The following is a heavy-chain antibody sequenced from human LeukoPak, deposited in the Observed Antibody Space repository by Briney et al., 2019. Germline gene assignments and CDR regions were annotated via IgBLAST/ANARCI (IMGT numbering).Heavy chain of an antibody. Sequence: GGSLTPSCATSGFNVSRNYMTWVRQAPGKGLEWVSVIHSDGSTYYADSVKGRFTISRDNSKNTLYLQMNSLRPEDTGLYFCARERDFDSSLLYWGQGTLVTVSS. J-gene: IGHJ4*02. CDR3: ARERDFDSSLLY. CDR1: GFNVSRNY. D-gene: IGHD3-22*01. V-gene: IGHV3-66*02. CDR2: IHSDGST.